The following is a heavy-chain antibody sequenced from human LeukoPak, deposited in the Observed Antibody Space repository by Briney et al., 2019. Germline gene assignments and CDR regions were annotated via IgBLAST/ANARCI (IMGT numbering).Heavy chain of an antibody. D-gene: IGHD2-2*02. Sequence: SGGSLRLSCAASGFTFSSYGMHWVRQAPGKGLEWVASIWYDASNKYHADSVKGRFTISRDNSKNTLYLQMNSLRAEDTAVYYCARGGEYCSSTTCDKPHDAFDIWGQGTMVTVSS. CDR2: IWYDASNK. J-gene: IGHJ3*02. CDR3: ARGGEYCSSTTCDKPHDAFDI. V-gene: IGHV3-33*01. CDR1: GFTFSSYG.